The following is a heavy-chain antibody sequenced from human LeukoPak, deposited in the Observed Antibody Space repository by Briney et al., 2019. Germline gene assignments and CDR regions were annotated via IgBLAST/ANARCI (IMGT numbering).Heavy chain of an antibody. CDR2: MNPNSGNT. Sequence: ASVKVSCKASGYTFTSYDINWVRQATGQGLEWMGWMNPNSGNTGYAQKFQGRVTMTRNTSISTAYMELSSLRSEDTAEYYCARGGRGSGSYWSYYYYGMDVWGQGTTVTVSS. V-gene: IGHV1-8*01. CDR1: GYTFTSYD. J-gene: IGHJ6*02. D-gene: IGHD3-10*01. CDR3: ARGGRGSGSYWSYYYYGMDV.